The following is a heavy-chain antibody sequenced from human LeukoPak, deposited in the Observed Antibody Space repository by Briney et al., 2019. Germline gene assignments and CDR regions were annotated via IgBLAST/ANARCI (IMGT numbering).Heavy chain of an antibody. CDR1: GFTFSSYS. D-gene: IGHD3-10*01. CDR3: ARGPALYYYGSGFRYYFDY. J-gene: IGHJ4*02. V-gene: IGHV3-21*01. CDR2: ISSSSSYI. Sequence: PGGSLRLSCAASGFTFSSYSMNWVRQAPGKGLEWVSSISSSSSYIYYADSVKGRFTISRDNAKNSLYLQMNSLRAEDTAVYYCARGPALYYYGSGFRYYFDYWGQGTLVTVSS.